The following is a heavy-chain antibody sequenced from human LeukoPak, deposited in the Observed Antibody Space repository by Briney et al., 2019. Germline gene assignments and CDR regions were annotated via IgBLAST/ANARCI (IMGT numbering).Heavy chain of an antibody. Sequence: GGSLRLSCAASGFTFSSYSMNWVRQAPGKGLEWISYIKSSGSPIDYADSVKGRFTISRDNAKNSLYLQMDSLRAEDTAIYYCARGAYYFHYWGQGTLVTVSS. V-gene: IGHV3-48*04. CDR1: GFTFSSYS. CDR3: ARGAYYFHY. CDR2: IKSSGSPI. J-gene: IGHJ4*02.